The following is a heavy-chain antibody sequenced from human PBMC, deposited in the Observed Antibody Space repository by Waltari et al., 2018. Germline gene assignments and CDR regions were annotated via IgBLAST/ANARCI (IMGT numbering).Heavy chain of an antibody. V-gene: IGHV3-48*04. J-gene: IGHJ6*03. CDR2: ISSSSSTI. CDR3: AREIAVGGYYYYMDV. D-gene: IGHD6-19*01. Sequence: EVQLVESGGGLVQPGGPMRLSCAASGFTFSSDSMTWVRQAPGKGLEWVSYISSSSSTIYYADSVKGRFTISRDNAKNSLYLQMNSLRTEDTAVYYCAREIAVGGYYYYMDVWGKGTTVTISS. CDR1: GFTFSSDS.